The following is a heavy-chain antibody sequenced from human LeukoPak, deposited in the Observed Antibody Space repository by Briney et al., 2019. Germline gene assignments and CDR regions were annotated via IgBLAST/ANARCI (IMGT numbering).Heavy chain of an antibody. J-gene: IGHJ4*02. V-gene: IGHV3-21*01. D-gene: IGHD3-10*01. CDR1: GFTFSSYS. CDR2: ISSGSSYI. CDR3: ARQDVWFGESQFDY. Sequence: GGSLRLSCAASGFTFSSYSMNWVRQAPGKGLEWVSSISSGSSYIYYADSVKGRFTISRDSAKNSLYLQMNSLRAEDTAVYYCARQDVWFGESQFDYWGQGTLVTVSS.